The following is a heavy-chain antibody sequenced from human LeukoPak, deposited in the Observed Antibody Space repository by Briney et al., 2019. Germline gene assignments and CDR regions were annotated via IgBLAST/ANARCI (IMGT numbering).Heavy chain of an antibody. J-gene: IGHJ4*02. CDR1: GGSFSGYY. V-gene: IGHV4-34*01. D-gene: IGHD3-9*01. Sequence: SETLSLTCAVYGGSFSGYYWSWIRQPPGKGLEWIGEINHSGSTNYNPSLKSRVTISVDTSKNQFSLKLSSVTAADTAVYYCARIEWVGDWLRYDYCGQGTLVTVSS. CDR2: INHSGST. CDR3: ARIEWVGDWLRYDY.